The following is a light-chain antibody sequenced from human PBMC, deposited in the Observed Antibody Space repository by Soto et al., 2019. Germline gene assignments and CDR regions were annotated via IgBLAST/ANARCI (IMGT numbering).Light chain of an antibody. CDR3: QQYDNSLYT. V-gene: IGKV3-20*01. Sequence: EIVLSQSPGPLSLSPGARATLSCRASQSVSSSYLAWYQQKPGPPPRLLIYAASSRATGIPDRYSGSGSGTDFTLTISRLEPEDFAVYYCQQYDNSLYTFGQGTKLEIK. J-gene: IGKJ2*01. CDR2: AAS. CDR1: QSVSSSY.